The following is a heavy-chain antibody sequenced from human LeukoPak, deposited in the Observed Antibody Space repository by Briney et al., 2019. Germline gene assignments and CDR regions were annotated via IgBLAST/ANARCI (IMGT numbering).Heavy chain of an antibody. J-gene: IGHJ3*02. CDR1: GGSISNGDYY. CDR3: ARGDDYNGSGSYGAFDI. V-gene: IGHV4-30-4*01. CDR2: IHYRGNT. D-gene: IGHD3-10*01. Sequence: PSQTLSLTCTVSGGSISNGDYYWSWIRQPPGKGLEYIGYIHYRGNTYYNPSLRSRVTISVDTSNNQFSLKLSSVTAADTAVYYCARGDDYNGSGSYGAFDIWGQGTMVTVSS.